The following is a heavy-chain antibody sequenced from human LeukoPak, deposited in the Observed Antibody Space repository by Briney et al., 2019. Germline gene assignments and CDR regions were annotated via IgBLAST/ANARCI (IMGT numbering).Heavy chain of an antibody. J-gene: IGHJ4*02. CDR2: IWYDGSNK. CDR3: ARDRRIYDSSGYYFDY. Sequence: GGTLRLSCAASGFTFSSYGVHWLRQAPGKGREWVAVIWYDGSNKYYADSVKGRFTISRDNSKNRLYLQMNSLRAEDTAVYYCARDRRIYDSSGYYFDYWGQGTLVTVSS. D-gene: IGHD3-22*01. V-gene: IGHV3-33*08. CDR1: GFTFSSYG.